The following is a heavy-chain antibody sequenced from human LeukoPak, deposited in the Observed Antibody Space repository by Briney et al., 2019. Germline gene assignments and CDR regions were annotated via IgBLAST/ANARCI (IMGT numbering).Heavy chain of an antibody. CDR2: INHSGST. V-gene: IGHV4-34*01. CDR3: ARGQGSPQNYYYYYGMDV. Sequence: SETLSLTCTVSGGSISGYYWSWIRQPPGKGLEWIGEINHSGSTNYNPSLKSRVTISVDTSKNQFSLKLSSVTAADTAVYYCARGQGSPQNYYYYYGMDVWGQGTLVTVSS. D-gene: IGHD6-13*01. J-gene: IGHJ6*02. CDR1: GGSISGYY.